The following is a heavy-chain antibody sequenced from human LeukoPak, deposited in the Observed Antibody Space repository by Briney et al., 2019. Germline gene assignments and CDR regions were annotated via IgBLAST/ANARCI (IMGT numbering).Heavy chain of an antibody. J-gene: IGHJ4*02. CDR1: GFTFSSYA. V-gene: IGHV3-64*01. CDR2: ISSNGGST. D-gene: IGHD3-10*01. Sequence: PGGSLRLSCAASGFTFSSYAMHWVRQAPGKGLEYVSAISSNGGSTYYANSVKGRFTISRDNSKNTLYLQMGSLRAEDTAVYYCAKDITMVRGSWDYFDYWGQGTLVTVSS. CDR3: AKDITMVRGSWDYFDY.